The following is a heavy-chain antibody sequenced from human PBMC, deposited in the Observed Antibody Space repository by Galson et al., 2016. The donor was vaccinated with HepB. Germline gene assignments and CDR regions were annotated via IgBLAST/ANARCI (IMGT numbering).Heavy chain of an antibody. J-gene: IGHJ4*02. CDR1: GDSISNNYW. CDR3: ARGTLGSVATMAFDY. D-gene: IGHD4/OR15-4a*01. Sequence: ETLSLTCGVSGDSISNNYWWAWVRQFPGQGLEWIGEIYQTGTAHYNPSFTSRATISIDKSKNEISLRLASVTAADTAVYYCARGTLGSVATMAFDYWGQGTLVTVSS. CDR2: IYQTGTA. V-gene: IGHV4-4*02.